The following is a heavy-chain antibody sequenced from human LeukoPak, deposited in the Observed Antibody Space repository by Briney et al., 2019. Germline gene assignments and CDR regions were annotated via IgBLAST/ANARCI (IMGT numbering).Heavy chain of an antibody. Sequence: GGSLRLSCAASGFTFSNYAMSWVRQAPGKGLEWVSAITGSNGNTYYADSVKGRFTISRDNSKNTLYLQMNSLRVEDTAVYCALWGDYDILTGYYVSDYWGQGTLVTVSS. V-gene: IGHV3-23*01. CDR3: LWGDYDILTGYYVSDY. J-gene: IGHJ4*02. CDR2: ITGSNGNT. D-gene: IGHD3-9*01. CDR1: GFTFSNYA.